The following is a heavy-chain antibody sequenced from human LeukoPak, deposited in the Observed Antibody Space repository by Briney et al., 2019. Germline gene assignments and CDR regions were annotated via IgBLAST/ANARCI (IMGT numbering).Heavy chain of an antibody. CDR3: ARGTGTTSGGAAY. D-gene: IGHD1-7*01. V-gene: IGHV1-2*02. J-gene: IGHJ4*02. Sequence: ASVKVSCKASGYTFTGYYMHWVRQAPGQGLEWMGWINPNSGGTNYAQKFQGRVTMTRDTSISTAYMKLSRLRSDDTAVYYCARGTGTTSGGAAYWGQGTLVTVSS. CDR1: GYTFTGYY. CDR2: INPNSGGT.